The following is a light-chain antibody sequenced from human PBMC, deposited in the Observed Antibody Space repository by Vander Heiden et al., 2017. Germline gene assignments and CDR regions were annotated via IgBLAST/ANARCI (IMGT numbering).Light chain of an antibody. CDR1: QDISNY. V-gene: IGKV1-33*01. J-gene: IGKJ3*01. Sequence: DIQMTQSPSSLSASVGDRVTITCQASQDISNYLNWYQQKPGKAPKLLIYDASNLETGVPSRFSGSGYGTDFTVTISSRQPEDIAAYYCQQYDNLLFFTFGHGTKVDIK. CDR3: QQYDNLLFFT. CDR2: DAS.